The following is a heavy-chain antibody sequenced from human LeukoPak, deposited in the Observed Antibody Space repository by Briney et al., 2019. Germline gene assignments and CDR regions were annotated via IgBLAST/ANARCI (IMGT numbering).Heavy chain of an antibody. CDR3: ARDIVTMVRGVTRDYYYYGMDV. D-gene: IGHD3-10*01. CDR2: INSNSDGP. J-gene: IGHJ6*02. V-gene: IGHV1-2*02. Sequence: ASVEVSCKASGYTFTGYYMHWVRQAPGQGLEWMGWINSNSDGPNYAQKFQGRVTMTRDTSISTAYMELSRLRSHDTAVYYCARDIVTMVRGVTRDYYYYGMDVWGQGTTVTVAS. CDR1: GYTFTGYY.